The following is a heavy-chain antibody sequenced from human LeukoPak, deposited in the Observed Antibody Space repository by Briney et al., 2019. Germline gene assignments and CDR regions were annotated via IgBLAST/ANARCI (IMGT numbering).Heavy chain of an antibody. CDR3: LAAAGTIG. V-gene: IGHV3-74*01. J-gene: IGHJ4*02. Sequence: GGSLRLSCAASGFTFSSYWMHWVPQAPGKGLVWVSRVNNDGSTTSYADSVRGRFTISRDNTKNTLYLQMNSLRAEDTAVYFCLAAAGTIGWGQGTLVTVPS. CDR2: VNNDGSTT. D-gene: IGHD6-13*01. CDR1: GFTFSSYW.